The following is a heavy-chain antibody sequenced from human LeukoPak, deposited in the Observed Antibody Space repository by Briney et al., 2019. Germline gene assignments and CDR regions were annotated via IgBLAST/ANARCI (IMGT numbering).Heavy chain of an antibody. CDR2: ISVYNSNT. Sequence: ASVKVSCKASGFTFTNYAVSWMRQAPGQGLDWMGWISVYNSNTNYAQKLQGRVTMTTDTSTSTAYMELRSLRSDDTAVYYCARFSTPFTVTTNLDYWGQGTLVTVSS. CDR3: ARFSTPFTVTTNLDY. CDR1: GFTFTNYA. V-gene: IGHV1-18*01. D-gene: IGHD4-17*01. J-gene: IGHJ4*02.